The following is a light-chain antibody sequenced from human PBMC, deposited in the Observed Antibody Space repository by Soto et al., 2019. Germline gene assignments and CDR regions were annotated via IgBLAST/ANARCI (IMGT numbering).Light chain of an antibody. CDR2: AAT. V-gene: IGKV1-39*01. CDR3: PQSSSTPLT. Sequence: DIQMTQSPSSLSAFVGDTVTITCRASQSIRTYLNWYQQKPGKAPRLLIYAATTLQGGVPSRFSGSGSGTDLTLTSGSLQPEDFSIYYCPQSSSTPLTFGGGTKVEIK. J-gene: IGKJ4*01. CDR1: QSIRTY.